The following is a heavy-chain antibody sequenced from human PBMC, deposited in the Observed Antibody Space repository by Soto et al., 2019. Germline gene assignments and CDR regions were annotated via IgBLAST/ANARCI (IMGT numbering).Heavy chain of an antibody. J-gene: IGHJ5*02. Sequence: GGSLRLSCAASGFTSSNYWMNWVRQAPGKGLEWVANIKGDGSETYYVDSVKGRFTISKDYAKNSLSLEMNSLRAEDTAVYYCARASRSGISGYALDLWGQGTPVTVS. CDR2: IKGDGSET. D-gene: IGHD5-12*01. CDR1: GFTSSNYW. V-gene: IGHV3-7*01. CDR3: ARASRSGISGYALDL.